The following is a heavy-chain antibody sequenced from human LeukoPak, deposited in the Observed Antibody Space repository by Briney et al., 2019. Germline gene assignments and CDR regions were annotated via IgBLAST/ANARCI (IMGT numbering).Heavy chain of an antibody. CDR2: ISYDGSNK. D-gene: IGHD4-17*01. Sequence: GGSLRLSCAASGFTFGSYGMHWVRQAPGKGLEWVAVISYDGSNKYYADSVKGRFTISRDNSKNTLYLQMNSLRAEDTAVYYCAKVDGDYYYYGMDVWGKGTTVTVSS. V-gene: IGHV3-30*18. CDR3: AKVDGDYYYYGMDV. J-gene: IGHJ6*04. CDR1: GFTFGSYG.